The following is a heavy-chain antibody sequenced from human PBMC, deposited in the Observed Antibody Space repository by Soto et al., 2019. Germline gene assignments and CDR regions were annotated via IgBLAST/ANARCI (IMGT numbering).Heavy chain of an antibody. V-gene: IGHV3-30*18. J-gene: IGHJ6*02. CDR1: GFTFRSYG. D-gene: IGHD2-8*01. Sequence: PGGSLRLLCATPGFTFRSYGMHLVRQAPGKGLEWVAVISYDGSNKYYADSVKGRFTISRDNSKNTLYLQMNSLRAEDTAVYYCAKRDCTNGVCPYYYYGMDVWGQGTTVTVSS. CDR2: ISYDGSNK. CDR3: AKRDCTNGVCPYYYYGMDV.